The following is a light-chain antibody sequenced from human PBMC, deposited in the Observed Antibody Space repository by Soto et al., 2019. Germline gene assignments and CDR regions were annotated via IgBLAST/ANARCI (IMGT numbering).Light chain of an antibody. Sequence: QSVLTQPASVSGSPRQSLTSSCTGPSSDVGGYNYVSWYQQHPVKAPKLMIYDVTNRPSGVSDRFSGSKSGNTASLTISGLQAEDEADYYCSSYTSSNNPYVFGTGTKVTVL. CDR2: DVT. CDR1: SSDVGGYNY. V-gene: IGLV2-14*01. CDR3: SSYTSSNNPYV. J-gene: IGLJ1*01.